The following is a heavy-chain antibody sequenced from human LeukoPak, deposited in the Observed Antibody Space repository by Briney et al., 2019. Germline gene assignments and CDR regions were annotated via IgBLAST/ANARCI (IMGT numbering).Heavy chain of an antibody. D-gene: IGHD2-21*02. CDR2: IDASGNT. Sequence: SETLSLTCTVSGGPITEYFCNWIRQPAGKGLEWIGRIDASGNTDYNPSLKSRVTMSLDSSNSQCSLKLTSVTAADTAVYYCAREVTLDIWGFDYLDYWGQGTLVNVSS. CDR3: AREVTLDIWGFDYLDY. V-gene: IGHV4-4*07. CDR1: GGPITEYF. J-gene: IGHJ4*02.